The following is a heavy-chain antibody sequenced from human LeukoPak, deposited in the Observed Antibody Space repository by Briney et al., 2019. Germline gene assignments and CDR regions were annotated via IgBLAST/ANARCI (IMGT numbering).Heavy chain of an antibody. Sequence: QTGGSLRLSCEASGFTFSSYSMNWVRQAPGKGLEWISYITGTSDPIYYADSVKGRFTVSRDNSENTVYLQMNSLRAEDTAVYYCAKSEVYYFGTSGGFDYWGQGTLVTVAS. CDR2: ITGTSDPI. CDR1: GFTFSSYS. J-gene: IGHJ4*02. CDR3: AKSEVYYFGTSGGFDY. V-gene: IGHV3-48*01. D-gene: IGHD3-22*01.